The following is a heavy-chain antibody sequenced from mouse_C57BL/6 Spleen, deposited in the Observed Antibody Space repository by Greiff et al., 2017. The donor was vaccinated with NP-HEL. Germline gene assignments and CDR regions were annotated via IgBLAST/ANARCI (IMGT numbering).Heavy chain of an antibody. CDR3: ARHGYDVLYYFDY. V-gene: IGHV1-50*01. Sequence: VQLQQSGAELVKPGASVKLSCKASGYTFTSYWMQWVKQRPGQGLEWIGEIDPSDSYTNYNQKFKGKATLTVDTSSNKAYMQLSSLTSEESAVYYCARHGYDVLYYFDYWGQGTTLTVSS. J-gene: IGHJ2*01. D-gene: IGHD2-2*01. CDR1: GYTFTSYW. CDR2: IDPSDSYT.